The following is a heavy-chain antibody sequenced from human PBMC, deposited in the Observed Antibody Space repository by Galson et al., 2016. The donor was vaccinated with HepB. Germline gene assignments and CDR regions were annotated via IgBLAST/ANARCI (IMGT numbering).Heavy chain of an antibody. CDR3: ARGGWESAPDDALDI. Sequence: SETLSLTCAVSGGSISSYYWSWIRQPPGKGLEWIGYMHYTGNSKSNPSLKSRVSMSVDTSRNKFFLKVTTVTAADTAVYYWARGGWESAPDDALDIWGQGTKVSVSS. J-gene: IGHJ3*02. CDR1: GGSISSYY. CDR2: MHYTGNS. V-gene: IGHV4-59*01. D-gene: IGHD6-19*01.